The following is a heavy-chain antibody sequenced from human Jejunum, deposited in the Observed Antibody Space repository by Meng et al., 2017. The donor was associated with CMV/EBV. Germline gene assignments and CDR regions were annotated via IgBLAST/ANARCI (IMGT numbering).Heavy chain of an antibody. V-gene: IGHV4-61*01. CDR3: ARDLMTTITTGWFDP. CDR2: IHYGGST. J-gene: IGHJ5*02. CDR1: GKSDSYY. D-gene: IGHD4-11*01. Sequence: GKSDSYYWGWIRQPPGKALEWIGYIHYGGSTNYNPSLKSRVTISVDTSKNRFSLRLTSVTAADTAVYYCARDLMTTITTGWFDPWGQGTLVTVSS.